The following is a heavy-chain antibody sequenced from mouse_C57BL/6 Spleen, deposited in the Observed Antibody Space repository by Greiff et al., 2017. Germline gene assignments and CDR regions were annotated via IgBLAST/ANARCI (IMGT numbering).Heavy chain of an antibody. Sequence: VQLQQSGAELVRPGTSVKVSCKASGYAFTNYLIEWVKQRTGQGLEWIGVINPGSGGTNYNEKFKGKATLTAYKSSSTAYMQLSSLTSEDSAVYFCARDGYYWAWYFDVWGTGTTVTVSS. CDR1: GYAFTNYL. CDR2: INPGSGGT. V-gene: IGHV1-54*01. J-gene: IGHJ1*03. CDR3: ARDGYYWAWYFDV. D-gene: IGHD2-3*01.